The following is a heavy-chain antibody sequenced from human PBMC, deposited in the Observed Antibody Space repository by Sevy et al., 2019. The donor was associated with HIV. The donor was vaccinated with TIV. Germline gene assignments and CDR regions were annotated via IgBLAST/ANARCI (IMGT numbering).Heavy chain of an antibody. V-gene: IGHV4-59*08. D-gene: IGHD2-8*01. CDR2: IYYNGNT. J-gene: IGHJ4*02. CDR1: SGSITSNY. CDR3: AGENVWGRGYS. Sequence: SETLSLTCIVSSGSITSNYWNWIRQPPGKGLEWIANIYYNGNTNCNPSRKSRVTISLDTSKNQVSLRLSSVTAADTAIYYCAGENVWGRGYSWGQGTLVTVSS.